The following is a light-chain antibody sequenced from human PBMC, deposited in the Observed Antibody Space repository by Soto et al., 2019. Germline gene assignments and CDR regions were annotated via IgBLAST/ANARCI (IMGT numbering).Light chain of an antibody. V-gene: IGLV2-14*01. CDR2: EVS. Sequence: QSALTQPASVSGSPGQSITISCTGTSSVVGDYRYVSWYQQHPGKAPKLIIFEVSNRPSGVSSRFSASKSGNTASLTISGLQAEDAAHYYCFSYTSINTLVFGIGTKVTVL. J-gene: IGLJ1*01. CDR1: SSVVGDYRY. CDR3: FSYTSINTLV.